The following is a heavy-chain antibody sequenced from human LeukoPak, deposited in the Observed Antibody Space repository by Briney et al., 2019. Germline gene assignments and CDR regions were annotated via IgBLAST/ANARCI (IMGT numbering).Heavy chain of an antibody. J-gene: IGHJ4*02. D-gene: IGHD5-18*01. CDR3: AREHVDTAMVFDY. CDR1: GGSINTYY. V-gene: IGHV4-59*01. CDR2: IHYSGST. Sequence: PSETLSLTCTVSGGSINTYYWSWIRQPPGKGLEWIGYIHYSGSTNYNPSLKSRVTISVDTSKNQFSLKLGSVTAADTAMYYCAREHVDTAMVFDYWGQGTLVTVSS.